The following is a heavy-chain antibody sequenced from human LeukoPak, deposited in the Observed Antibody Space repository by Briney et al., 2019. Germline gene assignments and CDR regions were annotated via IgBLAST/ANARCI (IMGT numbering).Heavy chain of an antibody. CDR1: GGSISSSSYY. J-gene: IGHJ4*02. V-gene: IGHV4-39*07. CDR3: ARDSSGWYQDPLDY. CDR2: IYYSGST. Sequence: SETLSLTCTVSGGSISSSSYYWGWIRQPPGKGLEWIGSIYYSGSTYYNPSLKSRVTISVDTSKNQFSLKLSSVTAADTAVYYCARDSSGWYQDPLDYWGQGTLVTVSS. D-gene: IGHD6-19*01.